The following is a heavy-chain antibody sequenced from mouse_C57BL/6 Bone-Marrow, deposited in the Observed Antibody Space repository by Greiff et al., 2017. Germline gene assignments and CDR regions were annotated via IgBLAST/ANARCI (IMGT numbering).Heavy chain of an antibody. D-gene: IGHD2-1*01. Sequence: FQLQQSGAELVRPGASVKLSCTASGFNIKDDYMHWVKQRPEQGLEWIGWIDPENGDTEYASKFQGKATITADTSSNTAYLQLSSLTSEDTAVYYCTTFYGNYEFAYWGQGTLVTVSA. V-gene: IGHV14-4*01. CDR3: TTFYGNYEFAY. CDR1: GFNIKDDY. J-gene: IGHJ3*01. CDR2: IDPENGDT.